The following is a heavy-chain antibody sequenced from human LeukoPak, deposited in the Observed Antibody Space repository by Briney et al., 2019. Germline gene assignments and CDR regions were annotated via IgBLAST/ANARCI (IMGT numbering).Heavy chain of an antibody. V-gene: IGHV3-11*01. J-gene: IGHJ4*02. CDR2: ISSSGSTI. D-gene: IGHD5-18*01. CDR1: GFTFSDYY. Sequence: PGGSLRLSCAASGFTFSDYYMSWIRQAPGTGLEWVSYISSSGSTIYYADSVKGRFTISRDNAKNSLYLQMNSLRAEDTAVYYCARDRDTAMVYFDYWGQGTLVTVSS. CDR3: ARDRDTAMVYFDY.